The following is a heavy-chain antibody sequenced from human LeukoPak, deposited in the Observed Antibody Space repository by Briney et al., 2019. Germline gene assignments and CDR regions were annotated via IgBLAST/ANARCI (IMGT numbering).Heavy chain of an antibody. V-gene: IGHV4-38-2*02. CDR2: IYHSGST. D-gene: IGHD3-10*01. CDR3: ARDLGVYGSGTFDP. CDR1: GYSISSGYY. J-gene: IGHJ5*02. Sequence: SETLSLTCAVSGYSISSGYYWGWIRQPPGKGLGWIGSIYHSGSTYYNPSLKSRATISVDTSKNQFSLKLSSVTAADTAVYYCARDLGVYGSGTFDPWGQGNLVTVSS.